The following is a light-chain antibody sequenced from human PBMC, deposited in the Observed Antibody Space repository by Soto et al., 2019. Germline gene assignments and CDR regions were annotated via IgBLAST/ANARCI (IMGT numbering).Light chain of an antibody. V-gene: IGKV3-15*01. CDR1: QSVSCT. J-gene: IGKJ5*01. Sequence: EIVMTQSPATLSVSPGERATLSGRARQSVSCTLAWYQQKPGQAPRPLIYGASTRATGIPARFSDSGSGTDFTLTISSLQAEDFALYYCQQYNNWPPTFGQGTRRQIK. CDR3: QQYNNWPPT. CDR2: GAS.